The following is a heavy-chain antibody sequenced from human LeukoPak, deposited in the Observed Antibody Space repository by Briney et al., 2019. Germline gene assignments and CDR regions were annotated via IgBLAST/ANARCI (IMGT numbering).Heavy chain of an antibody. CDR3: AAVLYYDTHYGMDV. CDR2: IYYSGST. V-gene: IGHV4-59*08. D-gene: IGHD3-22*01. J-gene: IGHJ6*02. Sequence: PSETLSLTCTVSGGSISRYYWSWIRQPPGKGLEWIGYIYYSGSTNYNPSLKSRVTISLDTSENQFSLKLSSVTAADTAVYFCAAVLYYDTHYGMDVWGQGTTVTVS. CDR1: GGSISRYY.